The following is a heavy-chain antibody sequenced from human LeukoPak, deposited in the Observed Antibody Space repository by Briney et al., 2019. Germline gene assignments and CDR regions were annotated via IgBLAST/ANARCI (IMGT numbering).Heavy chain of an antibody. J-gene: IGHJ6*02. D-gene: IGHD1-26*01. CDR2: ISGVSSDI. CDR1: GFTFSDYY. Sequence: GGSLRLSCAASGFTFSDYYMTWIRQAPGKGLEWVSYISGVSSDIYYADSVKGRFTISRDNAKKSVFLQMNSLRAGDMAVYYCARGGAHGMDVWGQGTTVTVSS. V-gene: IGHV3-11*01. CDR3: ARGGAHGMDV.